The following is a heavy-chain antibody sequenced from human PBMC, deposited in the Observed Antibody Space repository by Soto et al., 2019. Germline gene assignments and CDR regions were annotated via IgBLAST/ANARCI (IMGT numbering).Heavy chain of an antibody. Sequence: QVQLVQSGAEVKKPGSSVKVSCKASGGTFSSYAISWVRQAPGQGLEWMGGIIPIFGTANYAQKFQGRVXIXAXEXXSTAYMELSSLRSEDTAVYYCARDRVAGTLDAFDIWGQGTMVTVSS. J-gene: IGHJ3*02. V-gene: IGHV1-69*12. CDR2: IIPIFGTA. CDR3: ARDRVAGTLDAFDI. CDR1: GGTFSSYA. D-gene: IGHD6-19*01.